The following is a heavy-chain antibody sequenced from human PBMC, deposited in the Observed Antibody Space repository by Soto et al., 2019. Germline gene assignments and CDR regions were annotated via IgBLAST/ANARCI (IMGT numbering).Heavy chain of an antibody. D-gene: IGHD1-1*01. CDR1: GFTFSSYS. CDR2: ISSSSAYI. J-gene: IGHJ4*02. Sequence: GVLRLSCAASGFTFSSYSMTWVRQAPGKGLEWVSTISSSSAYIYYPDSVKGRFTISRDNAKNSLFLQMNSLRTEDTAVYYCATDQLSLLNYDYWGQGTLVTVSS. CDR3: ATDQLSLLNYDY. V-gene: IGHV3-21*01.